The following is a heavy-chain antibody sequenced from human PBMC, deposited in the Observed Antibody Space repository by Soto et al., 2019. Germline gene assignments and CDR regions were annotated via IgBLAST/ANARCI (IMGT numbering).Heavy chain of an antibody. CDR3: ATSDPFGELFQRSYGMDV. D-gene: IGHD3-10*01. Sequence: SETLSLTCTVSGGSISSSYWSWIRQPPGKGLEWIGYIYDSGSTYYNSSLKSRVTMSVDTSKNQFSLKLSSVTAADTAVYYCATSDPFGELFQRSYGMDVWGQGTTVTVS. CDR1: GGSISSSY. J-gene: IGHJ6*01. V-gene: IGHV4-59*08. CDR2: IYDSGST.